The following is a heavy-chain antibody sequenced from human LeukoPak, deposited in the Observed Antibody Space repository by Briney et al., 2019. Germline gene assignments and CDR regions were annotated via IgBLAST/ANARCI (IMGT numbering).Heavy chain of an antibody. Sequence: PGGSLRLSCAASGFTFSSYELNWVRQAPGKGLEWVSYISSSGSTIYYADSVKGRFTISRDNAKNSLYLQMNSLRAEDTAVYYCARDGFCSRGGCYVPDAFVIAGQGTMVTVSP. V-gene: IGHV3-48*03. CDR2: ISSSGSTI. CDR3: ARDGFCSRGGCYVPDAFVI. CDR1: GFTFSSYE. D-gene: IGHD2-15*01. J-gene: IGHJ3*02.